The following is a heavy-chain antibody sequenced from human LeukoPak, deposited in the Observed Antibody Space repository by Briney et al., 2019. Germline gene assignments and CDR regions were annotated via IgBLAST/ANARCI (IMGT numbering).Heavy chain of an antibody. J-gene: IGHJ3*01. CDR2: IVVGSGNT. V-gene: IGHV1-58*01. CDR1: GFTFTSSA. Sequence: SVKVSCKSSGFTFTSSAVLWVRQARGQRLEWIGWIVVGSGNTNYAQKFQERVTITRDMSTSLVYMELSSLRSEDTAVYYCAAEAAYYYDSRDAFDVWGQGTMVTVSS. CDR3: AAEAAYYYDSRDAFDV. D-gene: IGHD3-22*01.